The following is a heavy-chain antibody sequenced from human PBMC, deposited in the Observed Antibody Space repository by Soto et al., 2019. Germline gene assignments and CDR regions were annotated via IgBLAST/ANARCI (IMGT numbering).Heavy chain of an antibody. Sequence: LRLSCAASGFTFSSHGMHWVRQAPGKGLEWVAVISSDERNKYYGDSVKGRFTISRDNSKNTLYLHMNSLRIEDTAVYYCAKDQNVLRFLEWLTALDYWGQGTLVTVSS. V-gene: IGHV3-30*18. CDR1: GFTFSSHG. D-gene: IGHD3-3*01. CDR3: AKDQNVLRFLEWLTALDY. CDR2: ISSDERNK. J-gene: IGHJ4*02.